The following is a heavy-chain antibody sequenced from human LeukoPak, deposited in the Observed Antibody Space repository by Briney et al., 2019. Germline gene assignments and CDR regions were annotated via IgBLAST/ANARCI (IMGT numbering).Heavy chain of an antibody. J-gene: IGHJ4*02. CDR2: ISGSGVGT. D-gene: IGHD3-22*01. V-gene: IGHV3-23*01. CDR3: VKRRFDSSGYHFDD. Sequence: GGSLRLSCAASGFTFSSYDMNWVRQAPGKGLEWVSTISGSGVGTYYADSVRGRFTISRDNSKNTLYMQMNSLRAEDTAVYYCVKRRFDSSGYHFDDWGRGTLVTVSS. CDR1: GFTFSSYD.